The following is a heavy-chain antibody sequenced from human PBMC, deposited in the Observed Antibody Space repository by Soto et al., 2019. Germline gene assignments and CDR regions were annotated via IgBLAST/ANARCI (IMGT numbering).Heavy chain of an antibody. J-gene: IGHJ4*02. CDR3: VRGSHSSGSSTLDY. V-gene: IGHV3-9*01. CDR2: ISGKSDYI. Sequence: LRLSCSVSGFTVGDYAMHWVRQVPGKGLQWVSGISGKSDYIGYADSVRGRFTVSRDSAKNSLYLEMKSLRAEDTALYYCVRGSHSSGSSTLDYWGQGSQVTVSS. CDR1: GFTVGDYA. D-gene: IGHD3-22*01.